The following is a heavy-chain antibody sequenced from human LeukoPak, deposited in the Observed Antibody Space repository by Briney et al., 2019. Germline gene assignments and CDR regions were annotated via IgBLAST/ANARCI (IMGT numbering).Heavy chain of an antibody. D-gene: IGHD6-13*01. V-gene: IGHV3-30-3*01. CDR2: ISYDGSNK. CDR1: GFTFSSYA. Sequence: PGGSLRLSCAASGFTFSSYAMHWVRQAPGKGLEWVAVISYDGSNKYYADSVKGRFTTSRDNSKNTLYLQMNSLRAEDTAVYYCASDSSSSRAAVDWGQGTLVTVSS. J-gene: IGHJ4*02. CDR3: ASDSSSSRAAVD.